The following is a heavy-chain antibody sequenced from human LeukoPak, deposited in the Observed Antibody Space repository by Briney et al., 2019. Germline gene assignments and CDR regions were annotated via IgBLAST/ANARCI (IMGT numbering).Heavy chain of an antibody. V-gene: IGHV3-72*01. Sequence: GGSLRLSCAASGFTFSDHYMDWVRQAPGKGLEWVGRTRNKANSYTTEYAASVKGRFTISRDDSKNSLYLQMNSLKTEDTAVYYCARAEVSYSSSSRTHYYYYYYMDVWGKGTTVTVSS. CDR2: TRNKANSYTT. CDR1: GFTFSDHY. D-gene: IGHD6-6*01. J-gene: IGHJ6*03. CDR3: ARAEVSYSSSSRTHYYYYYYMDV.